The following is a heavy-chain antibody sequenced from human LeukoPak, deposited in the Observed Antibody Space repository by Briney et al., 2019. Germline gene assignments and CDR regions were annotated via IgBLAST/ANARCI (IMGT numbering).Heavy chain of an antibody. Sequence: ASVKVSCKASGGTFSNYAISWVRQAAGQGLEWMGWVNPNNGDAGFSQKFQGRVTLTSNTSLTTAYMELTSLTSEDTAVYYCARGLGTYWGKDFLNWFDPWGQGTLVTVSS. D-gene: IGHD7-27*01. CDR2: VNPNNGDA. CDR3: ARGLGTYWGKDFLNWFDP. CDR1: GGTFSNYA. V-gene: IGHV1-8*02. J-gene: IGHJ5*02.